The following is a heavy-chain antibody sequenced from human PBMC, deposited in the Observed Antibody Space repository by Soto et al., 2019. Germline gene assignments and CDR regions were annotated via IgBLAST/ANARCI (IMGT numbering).Heavy chain of an antibody. CDR1: GGSFSGYY. V-gene: IGHV4-34*01. D-gene: IGHD3-10*01. Sequence: SETLSLTCAVYGGSFSGYYWSWIRQPPGKGLEWIGEINHSGSTNYNPSLKSRVTISVDTSKIQFSLKLSSVTAADTAVYYCARDSGYGSGTSVNHYLDCWGRGTLVTVSS. J-gene: IGHJ4*01. CDR2: INHSGST. CDR3: ARDSGYGSGTSVNHYLDC.